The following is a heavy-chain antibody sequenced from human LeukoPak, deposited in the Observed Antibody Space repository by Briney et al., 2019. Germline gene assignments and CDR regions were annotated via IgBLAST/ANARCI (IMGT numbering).Heavy chain of an antibody. D-gene: IGHD2-2*01. CDR3: AAAMSLNWFDP. Sequence: SETLSLTCTVSGGSISSGSYYWSWIRQPAGKGLEWIGRIYTSGSTNYNPSLKSRVTISVDTSKNQFSLKLSSVTAADTAVYYCAAAMSLNWFDPWGQGTLVTVSS. J-gene: IGHJ5*02. CDR2: IYTSGST. V-gene: IGHV4-61*02. CDR1: GGSISSGSYY.